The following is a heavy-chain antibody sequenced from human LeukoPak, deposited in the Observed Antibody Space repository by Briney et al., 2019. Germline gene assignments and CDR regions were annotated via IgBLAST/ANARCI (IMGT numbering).Heavy chain of an antibody. Sequence: GGSLRLSCAASGFNFSSYWMSWVRPAPGKGLEWVANIKQDGSEKYYVDSVKGRFTISRDNAKNSLYLQMNSLRGEDTADYYCAKEGDRGEALYYYYMDVWGNGSTVTVSS. V-gene: IGHV3-7*01. CDR2: IKQDGSEK. J-gene: IGHJ6*03. D-gene: IGHD3-10*01. CDR1: GFNFSSYW. CDR3: AKEGDRGEALYYYYMDV.